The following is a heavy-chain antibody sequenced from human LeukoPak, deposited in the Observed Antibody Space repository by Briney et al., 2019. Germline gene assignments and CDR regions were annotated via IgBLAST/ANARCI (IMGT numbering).Heavy chain of an antibody. V-gene: IGHV3-23*01. J-gene: IGHJ3*02. CDR2: ISGSGGST. CDR3: AKDLIHDSSGYYYFDAFDI. Sequence: GGSERLLCGASGFILSIYWMSWLRQAPGKGLEWVSAISGSGGSTYYADSVKGRFTISRDNSKNTLYLQMNRLRAEDTAVYYCAKDLIHDSSGYYYFDAFDIWGQGTMVTVSS. D-gene: IGHD3-22*01. CDR1: GFILSIYW.